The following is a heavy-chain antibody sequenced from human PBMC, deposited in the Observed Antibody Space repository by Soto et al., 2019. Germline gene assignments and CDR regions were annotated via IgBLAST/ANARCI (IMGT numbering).Heavy chain of an antibody. V-gene: IGHV4-31*03. CDR2: IYYSGST. J-gene: IGHJ2*01. CDR1: GGSISSGGYY. CDR3: ARGPDSSHWYFDL. D-gene: IGHD3-3*01. Sequence: QVQLQESGPGLVKPSQTLSLTCTVSGGSISSGGYYWSWIRQHPGKGLEWIGYIYYSGSTYYNPSLKSRAXXSXDXXKNQFSLKLSSVTAADTAVYYCARGPDSSHWYFDLWGRGTLVTVSS.